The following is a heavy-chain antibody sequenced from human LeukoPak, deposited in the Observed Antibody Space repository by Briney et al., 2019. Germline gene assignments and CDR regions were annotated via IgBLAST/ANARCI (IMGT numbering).Heavy chain of an antibody. V-gene: IGHV4-31*03. Sequence: SQTLSLTCTVSGGSISSGGYYWSWIRQHPGKGLEWIGYIYYSGSTYYNPSLKSRVTISVDTSKNQFSLKLGSVTAADTAVYYCASAGGEYYYGSGTQGWFDPWGQGTLVTVTS. J-gene: IGHJ5*02. CDR3: ASAGGEYYYGSGTQGWFDP. CDR1: GGSISSGGYY. CDR2: IYYSGST. D-gene: IGHD3-10*01.